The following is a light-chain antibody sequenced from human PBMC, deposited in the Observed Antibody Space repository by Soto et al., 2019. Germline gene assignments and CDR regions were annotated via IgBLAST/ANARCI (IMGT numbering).Light chain of an antibody. CDR1: RSVSSSY. CDR3: QQYGSSPT. CDR2: GAS. Sequence: DIVLTQSPGTLSLSTGERATLSCRASRSVSSSYLAWYQQKPGQAPRLLIYGASSRATGIPDRFSGSGSGTDFTLTISRLEPEDFAVYYCQQYGSSPTFGQGTKVEIK. J-gene: IGKJ1*01. V-gene: IGKV3-20*01.